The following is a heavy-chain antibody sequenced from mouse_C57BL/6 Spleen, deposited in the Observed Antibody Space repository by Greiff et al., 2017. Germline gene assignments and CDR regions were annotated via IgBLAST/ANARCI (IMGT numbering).Heavy chain of an antibody. CDR2: IWSDGST. Sequence: VKLVESGPGLVAPSQSLSITCTVSGFSLTSYGVHWVRQPPGKGLEWLVVIWSDGSTTYNSALKSRLSISKDNSKSQVFLKMNSLQTDDTAMYYCARHRAHYGSSYDAMDYWGQGTSVTVSS. D-gene: IGHD1-1*01. CDR3: ARHRAHYGSSYDAMDY. J-gene: IGHJ4*01. V-gene: IGHV2-6-1*01. CDR1: GFSLTSYG.